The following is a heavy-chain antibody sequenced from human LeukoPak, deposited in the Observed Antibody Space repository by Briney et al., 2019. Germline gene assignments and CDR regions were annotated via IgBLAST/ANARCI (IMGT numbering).Heavy chain of an antibody. Sequence: GGALRLCCAASGFTFSSYWMSWVRQAPGKGLEWVANIKQDGSEKYYVDSVKGRFTMSRDKAKNSLYLQMNSLRAEDTAVYYCAREGSDSSGYYYFDYWGQRTLVTVSS. D-gene: IGHD3-22*01. J-gene: IGHJ4*02. V-gene: IGHV3-7*01. CDR2: IKQDGSEK. CDR1: GFTFSSYW. CDR3: AREGSDSSGYYYFDY.